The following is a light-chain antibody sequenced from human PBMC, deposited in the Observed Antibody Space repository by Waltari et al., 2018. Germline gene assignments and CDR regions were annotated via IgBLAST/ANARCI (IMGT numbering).Light chain of an antibody. CDR2: RNN. V-gene: IGLV1-47*01. CDR1: SSNIGSNS. J-gene: IGLJ3*02. CDR3: AAWDDSLSGRV. Sequence: QSVLTQPPSASGTPGQRVTIPCSCTSSNIGSNSVYWYQQLPGTAPKPRIYRNNQRPSGVPDRFSGSKSGTSASLAISGLRSEDEADYYCAAWDDSLSGRVFGGGTKLTVL.